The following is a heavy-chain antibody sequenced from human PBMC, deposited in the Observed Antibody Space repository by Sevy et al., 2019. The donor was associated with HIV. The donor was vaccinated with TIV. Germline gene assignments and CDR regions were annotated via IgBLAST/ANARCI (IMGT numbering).Heavy chain of an antibody. CDR3: ARDRRGYFHKSGYLISDAFDV. D-gene: IGHD5-12*01. Sequence: GGSLRLSCAASGFSFDDYTMNWVRQAPGKGLEWVSGITWNGDNIVYAESVKGRFTVSRDNDKTSLFLQMDSFLAEDTAVYYCARDRRGYFHKSGYLISDAFDVWGQGTLVTVSS. J-gene: IGHJ3*01. CDR2: ITWNGDNI. CDR1: GFSFDDYT. V-gene: IGHV3-20*04.